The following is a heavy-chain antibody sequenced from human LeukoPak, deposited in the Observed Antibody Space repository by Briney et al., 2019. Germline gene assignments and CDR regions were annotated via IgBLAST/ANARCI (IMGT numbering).Heavy chain of an antibody. V-gene: IGHV4-39*01. CDR1: GGSISSSSYS. CDR2: IYYSGST. CDR3: ARHAGDSYGYPFDY. Sequence: PSETLSLTCTVSGGSISSSSYSWGWIRQPPGKGLEWIGSIYYSGSTYYNPSLKSRATISVDTSKNQFSLKLSSVTAADTAVYYCARHAGDSYGYPFDYWGQGTLVTVSS. D-gene: IGHD5-18*01. J-gene: IGHJ4*02.